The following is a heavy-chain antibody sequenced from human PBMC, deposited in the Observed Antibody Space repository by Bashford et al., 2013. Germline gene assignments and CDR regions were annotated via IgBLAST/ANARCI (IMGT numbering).Heavy chain of an antibody. J-gene: IGHJ4*02. Sequence: GGSLRLSCAASGLTLSDHFMDWVRQGPGKGPEWVGRTRNKANSDTTEYAASVKGRFTISRDDSKNSLYLQMNSLKTEDTAVYYCARAFPINDHHHYDHWGQGTLVTVSS. CDR1: GLTLSDHF. CDR2: TRNKANSDTT. CDR3: ARAFPINDHHHYDH. D-gene: IGHD2-21*01. V-gene: IGHV3-72*01.